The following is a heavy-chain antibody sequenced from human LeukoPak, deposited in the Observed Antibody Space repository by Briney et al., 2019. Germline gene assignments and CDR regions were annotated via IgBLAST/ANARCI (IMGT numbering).Heavy chain of an antibody. Sequence: ASVKVSCKASGYTFTSYGISWVRQAPGQGLEWMGWISAYNGNTNYAQKLQGRGTMTTDTSTSTPYMELRSLRSDDTAVYYCAREGVWFGELSDYFDYWGQGTLVTVSS. V-gene: IGHV1-18*01. CDR2: ISAYNGNT. J-gene: IGHJ4*02. D-gene: IGHD3-10*01. CDR3: AREGVWFGELSDYFDY. CDR1: GYTFTSYG.